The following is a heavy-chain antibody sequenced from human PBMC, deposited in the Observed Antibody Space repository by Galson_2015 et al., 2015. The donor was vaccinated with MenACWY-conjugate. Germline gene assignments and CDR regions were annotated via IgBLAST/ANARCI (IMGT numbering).Heavy chain of an antibody. CDR1: GYTFSSYH. V-gene: IGHV1-46*01. CDR2: INPSGGGT. J-gene: IGHJ4*02. Sequence: SVKVSCKASGYTFSSYHMHWVRQAPGQGPEWMGIINPSGGGTSSAQKFQGRVTMTRDTSTSTVYMELSSLRSEDTAVYHCARVGYCSSPTCYLAFFDYWGQGTLVTVSS. D-gene: IGHD2-2*01. CDR3: ARVGYCSSPTCYLAFFDY.